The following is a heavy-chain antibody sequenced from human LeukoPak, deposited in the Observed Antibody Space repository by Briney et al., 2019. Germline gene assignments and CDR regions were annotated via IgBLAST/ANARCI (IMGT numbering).Heavy chain of an antibody. J-gene: IGHJ4*02. Sequence: GGSLRLSCTVSGFTVSDNSMSWVRQAPGKGLEWVSFIYYDDRTHYSDSVKGRFTISRDNSKNTLYLQMNSLRAEDTTVYYCARRAGAYSHPYDYWGQGTLVTVSS. D-gene: IGHD4/OR15-4a*01. V-gene: IGHV3-53*01. CDR2: IYYDDRT. CDR1: GFTVSDNS. CDR3: ARRAGAYSHPYDY.